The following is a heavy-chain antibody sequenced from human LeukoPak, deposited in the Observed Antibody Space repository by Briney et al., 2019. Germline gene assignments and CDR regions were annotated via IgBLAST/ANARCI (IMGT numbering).Heavy chain of an antibody. CDR1: GFTFSDYY. CDR2: ISSSGGST. CDR3: ARVGFCSGGTCFKYLQL. V-gene: IGHV3-11*06. D-gene: IGHD2-15*01. J-gene: IGHJ1*01. Sequence: PGGSLRLSCATSGFTFSDYYMSWIRQAPGKGLEWVSYISSSGGSTNYADSVKGRFAISRDNAKNSLYLQVSSLRAEDTAVYYCARVGFCSGGTCFKYLQLWGQGTLVTVSS.